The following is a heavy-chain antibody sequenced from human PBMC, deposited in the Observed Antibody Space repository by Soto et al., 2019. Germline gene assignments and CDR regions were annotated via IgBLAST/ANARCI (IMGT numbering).Heavy chain of an antibody. D-gene: IGHD2-21*02. J-gene: IGHJ3*02. CDR2: MNPNSGNT. CDR3: ARGHRHIAVVTAPRGAFDI. V-gene: IGHV1-8*01. Sequence: ASVKVSCKASGYTFTSYDINWVRQATGQGLEWMGWMNPNSGNTGYAQKFQGRVTMTRNTSISTAYMELSSLRSEDTAVYYCARGHRHIAVVTAPRGAFDIWGQGTMVTVSS. CDR1: GYTFTSYD.